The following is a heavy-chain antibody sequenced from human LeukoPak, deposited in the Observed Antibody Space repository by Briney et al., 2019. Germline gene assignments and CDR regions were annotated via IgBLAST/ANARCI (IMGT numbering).Heavy chain of an antibody. D-gene: IGHD3-10*01. Sequence: ASVKVSCEASGYTFTSYDINWVRQATGQGLEWMGWMNPNSGNTGYAQKFQGRVTITRNTSISTAYMELSSLRSEDTAVYYCARGGDFEHYYYYMDVWGKGTTVTVSS. J-gene: IGHJ6*03. CDR2: MNPNSGNT. CDR3: ARGGDFEHYYYYMDV. CDR1: GYTFTSYD. V-gene: IGHV1-8*03.